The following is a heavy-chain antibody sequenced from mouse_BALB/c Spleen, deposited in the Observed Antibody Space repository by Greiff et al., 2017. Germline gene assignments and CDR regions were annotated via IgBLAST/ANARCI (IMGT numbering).Heavy chain of an antibody. CDR1: GYSITSDYA. D-gene: IGHD2-3*01. Sequence: VQLQQSGPGLVKPSQSLSLTRTVTGYSITSDYAWNWIRQFPGNKLEWMGYISYSGSTSYNPSLKSRISITRDTSKNQFFLQLNSVTTEDTATYYCARDGYYGMDYWGQGTSVTVSS. J-gene: IGHJ4*01. V-gene: IGHV3-2*02. CDR3: ARDGYYGMDY. CDR2: ISYSGST.